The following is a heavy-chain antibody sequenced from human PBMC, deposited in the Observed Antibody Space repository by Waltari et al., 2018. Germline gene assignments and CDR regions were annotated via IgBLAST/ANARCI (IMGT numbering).Heavy chain of an antibody. D-gene: IGHD3-22*01. CDR2: INHSGST. CDR3: AREGTYYYDSSGYPLGY. J-gene: IGHJ4*02. Sequence: QVQLQESGPGLVKPSETLSLTCTVSGGSISSYYWSWIRQPAGKGLEWIGEINHSGSTNYNPSLKSRVTISVDTSKNQFSLKLSSVTAADTAVYYCAREGTYYYDSSGYPLGYWGQGTLVTVSS. CDR1: GGSISSYY. V-gene: IGHV4-59*12.